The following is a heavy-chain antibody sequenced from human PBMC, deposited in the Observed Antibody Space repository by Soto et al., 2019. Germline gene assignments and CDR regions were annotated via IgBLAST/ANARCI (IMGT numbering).Heavy chain of an antibody. CDR3: TSTSKYYDILTGYYSGYFDL. V-gene: IGHV3-73*02. CDR2: IRSKANSYAT. J-gene: IGHJ2*01. D-gene: IGHD3-9*01. Sequence: EVQLVESGGGLVQPGGSLKLSCAASGFTFSGSAMHWVRQASGKGLEWVGRIRSKANSYATAYASSLRGTFTISRDDSKNTAYMQMNSMKTEDTAVYYCTSTSKYYDILTGYYSGYFDLCGRGSLVTVSS. CDR1: GFTFSGSA.